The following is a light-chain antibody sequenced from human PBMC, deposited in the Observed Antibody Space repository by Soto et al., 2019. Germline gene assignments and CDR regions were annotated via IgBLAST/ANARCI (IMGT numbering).Light chain of an antibody. CDR3: SSYTSSSLVV. CDR2: EVS. CDR1: SSDVGGYNY. J-gene: IGLJ2*01. V-gene: IGLV2-14*01. Sequence: QSALTQPASVSGSPGQSITISCTGTSSDVGGYNYVSWYQQHPGTAPKLMIYEVSNRPSGVSNRFSGSKSGNTASLTISGLQAEDEADYYCSSYTSSSLVVFGGGTKVTVL.